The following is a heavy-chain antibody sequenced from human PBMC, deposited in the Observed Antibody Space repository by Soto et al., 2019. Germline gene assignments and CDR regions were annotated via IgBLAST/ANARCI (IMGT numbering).Heavy chain of an antibody. V-gene: IGHV4-61*01. CDR3: ARLRAAWFDP. CDR1: GGSVSSGSYY. CDR2: IYHSGST. Sequence: QVQLQESGPGLVKPSETLSLTCTVSGGSVSSGSYYWGWIRQPPGKGLEWIGYIYHSGSTNYNPSLQSRVTISVDTSKNQFSLSLTSVTAADTAVYYCARLRAAWFDPWGQGTLVTVAS. J-gene: IGHJ5*02.